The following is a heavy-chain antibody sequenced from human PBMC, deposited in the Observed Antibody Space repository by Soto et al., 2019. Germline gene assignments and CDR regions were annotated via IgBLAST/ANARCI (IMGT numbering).Heavy chain of an antibody. J-gene: IGHJ3*02. V-gene: IGHV4-59*08. CDR2: IFYSGGT. CDR3: ATLSTVTSWSFVNI. CDR1: GGSITSYY. Sequence: QVQLQESGPGLVKPSETLSLTCTVSGGSITSYYWSWIRQAPGKGLEWIGYIFYSGGTDYNPSLKSRPTISVDTSKSEFSLKLTSVTAADTAVYYCATLSTVTSWSFVNIWGQGTMVTVSS. D-gene: IGHD4-17*01.